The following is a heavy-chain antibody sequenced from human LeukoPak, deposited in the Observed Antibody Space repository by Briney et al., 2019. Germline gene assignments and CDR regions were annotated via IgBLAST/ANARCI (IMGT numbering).Heavy chain of an antibody. J-gene: IGHJ5*02. Sequence: SQTLSLTCAISGDIVSSNSVTWNWIRQSPSRGLEWLGRTYYRSTWYNDYAVSVRGRITVDPDTSKNQFSLHLNSVTPEDTAVYYCARRLTQYDCFDPWGQGILVTVSS. D-gene: IGHD2-2*01. CDR2: TYYRSTWYN. CDR3: ARRLTQYDCFDP. CDR1: GDIVSSNSVT. V-gene: IGHV6-1*01.